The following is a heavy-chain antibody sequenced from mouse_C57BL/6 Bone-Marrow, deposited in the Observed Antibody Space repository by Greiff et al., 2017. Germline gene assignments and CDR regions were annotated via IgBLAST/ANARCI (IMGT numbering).Heavy chain of an antibody. D-gene: IGHD2-1*01. V-gene: IGHV14-4*01. Sequence: VQLQQSGAELVRPGASVKLSCTASGFTIKDDYMHWVKQRPEQGLEWIGLIDPENGDTEYASKFQGKATITADTSSNTAYLQLSSLTSEDTAVYYCTTEIYYGFAYWGQGTLVTVSA. J-gene: IGHJ3*01. CDR1: GFTIKDDY. CDR2: IDPENGDT. CDR3: TTEIYYGFAY.